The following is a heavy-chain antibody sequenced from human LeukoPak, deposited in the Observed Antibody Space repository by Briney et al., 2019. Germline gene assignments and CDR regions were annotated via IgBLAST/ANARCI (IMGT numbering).Heavy chain of an antibody. CDR2: ISAYNGNT. D-gene: IGHD2-15*01. CDR3: AIKPVVVVAATDDAFDI. J-gene: IGHJ3*02. CDR1: GYTFTSYG. V-gene: IGHV1-18*04. Sequence: ASVKVSRKASGYTFTSYGISWVRQAPGQGLEWMGWISAYNGNTNYAQKLQGRVTMATDTSTSTAYMELRSLRSDDTAVYYCAIKPVVVVAATDDAFDIWGQGTMVTVSS.